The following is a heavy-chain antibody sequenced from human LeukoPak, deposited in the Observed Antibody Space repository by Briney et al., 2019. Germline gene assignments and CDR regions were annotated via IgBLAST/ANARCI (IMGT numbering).Heavy chain of an antibody. V-gene: IGHV3-30*18. D-gene: IGHD2-15*01. CDR2: ISYDGSNK. CDR3: AKDEYCSGGSCYGSDY. Sequence: GGSLRLSCEASGFTFSSYGMHWVRQAPGKGLEWVAVISYDGSNKYYADSVKGRFTISRDNSKNTLYLQMNSLRAEDTAVYYCAKDEYCSGGSCYGSDYWGQGTLVTVSS. CDR1: GFTFSSYG. J-gene: IGHJ4*02.